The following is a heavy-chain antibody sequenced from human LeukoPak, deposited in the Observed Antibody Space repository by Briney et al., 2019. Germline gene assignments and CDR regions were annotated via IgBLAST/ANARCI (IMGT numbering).Heavy chain of an antibody. CDR2: IYTSGST. CDR1: GGSISSGSYY. CDR3: ARAGYSYGADY. D-gene: IGHD5-18*01. V-gene: IGHV4-61*02. J-gene: IGHJ4*02. Sequence: PSQTLSLTCTVSGGSISSGSYYWSWIRQPAGKGLEWIGRIYTSGSTNYNPSLKSRVTISVDTSKNQFSLKLSSVTAADTAVYYCARAGYSYGADYWGQGTLVTVSS.